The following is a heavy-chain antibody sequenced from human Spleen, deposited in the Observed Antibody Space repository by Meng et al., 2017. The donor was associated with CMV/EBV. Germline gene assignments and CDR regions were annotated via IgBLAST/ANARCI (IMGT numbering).Heavy chain of an antibody. V-gene: IGHV1-2*02. CDR2: GNPTSGGT. J-gene: IGHJ5*02. CDR3: ARDTGYSSSWTSQFDT. Sequence: FTGVHMPGMRPAPHQELEWMGWGNPTSGGTHYAQKFQRGVALTRDTSISTAYMELSRLRSDDTAVYYCARDTGYSSSWTSQFDTWGQETLVTVSS. CDR1: FTGVH. D-gene: IGHD6-13*01.